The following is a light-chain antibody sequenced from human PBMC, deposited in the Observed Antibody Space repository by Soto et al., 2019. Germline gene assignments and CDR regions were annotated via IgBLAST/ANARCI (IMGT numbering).Light chain of an antibody. CDR1: QSVLYSSNNKNY. CDR2: WAS. Sequence: DIVMTQSPDSLAVSLGERATINCKSSQSVLYSSNNKNYLAWYQQKPVQPPKLLIYWASTRESGVPDRFSGSGSGTDFTLTISSLQAEDVAVYYCQHYYSTPPLFGQGTKLEIK. V-gene: IGKV4-1*01. CDR3: QHYYSTPPL. J-gene: IGKJ2*01.